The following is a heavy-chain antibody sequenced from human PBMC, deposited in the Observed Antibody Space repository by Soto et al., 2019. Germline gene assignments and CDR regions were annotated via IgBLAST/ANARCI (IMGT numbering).Heavy chain of an antibody. CDR1: GDTFTDYY. V-gene: IGHV1-46*01. J-gene: IGHJ4*02. CDR3: ARGGHGVEVTAALDY. D-gene: IGHD2-21*02. Sequence: QVQLVQSGAEVKKPGASVKVSCKASGDTFTDYYIHWVRQDPGQGLEWIGTVTPSVGHTTYAQHFVSTMSMTRDTSSSTLYMEVTSLTSEDTAVYYCARGGHGVEVTAALDYWCQGTLITVSS. CDR2: VTPSVGHT.